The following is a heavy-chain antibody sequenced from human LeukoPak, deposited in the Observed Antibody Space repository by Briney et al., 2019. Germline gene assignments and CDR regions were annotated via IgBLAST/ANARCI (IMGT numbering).Heavy chain of an antibody. CDR1: GYIFTVYW. CDR3: AREMRPATTTLVAY. D-gene: IGHD1-1*01. V-gene: IGHV1-2*02. Sequence: GASVPVSCKASGYIFTVYWIHWVRQAPGQGLEWMGFINPNSGNTNYAQKFQGRVTMTRDTSINTAYMELNGLTGDDTAVYYCAREMRPATTTLVAYWGQGTLVTVSS. CDR2: INPNSGNT. J-gene: IGHJ4*02.